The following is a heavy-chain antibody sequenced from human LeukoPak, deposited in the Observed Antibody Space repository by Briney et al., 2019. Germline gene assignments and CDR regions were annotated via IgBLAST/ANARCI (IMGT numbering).Heavy chain of an antibody. V-gene: IGHV1-8*01. D-gene: IGHD1-20*01. CDR1: GYTFTSYD. CDR2: MNPNSGNT. J-gene: IGHJ4*02. CDR3: FITRATGSNVFDY. Sequence: GASVKVSCKASGYTFTSYDINWVRQATGQGLEWMGWMNPNSGNTGYAQKFQGRVTMTRNTSISTAYMELSSLRSEDTAVYYCFITRATGSNVFDYWGQGTLVTVSS.